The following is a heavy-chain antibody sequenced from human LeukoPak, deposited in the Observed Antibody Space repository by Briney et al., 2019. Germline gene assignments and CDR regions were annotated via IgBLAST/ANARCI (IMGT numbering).Heavy chain of an antibody. Sequence: SETLSLTCTVSGGSISNYYWTWIRQPPGKGLEWIAYVYYSGSTNYNPSLKSRVTISVDTSKNQLSLKLNSVTAADTAVYYCARGQLGDAYNFEYWGQGTVVTVSS. J-gene: IGHJ4*02. CDR1: GGSISNYY. V-gene: IGHV4-59*01. D-gene: IGHD5-24*01. CDR2: VYYSGST. CDR3: ARGQLGDAYNFEY.